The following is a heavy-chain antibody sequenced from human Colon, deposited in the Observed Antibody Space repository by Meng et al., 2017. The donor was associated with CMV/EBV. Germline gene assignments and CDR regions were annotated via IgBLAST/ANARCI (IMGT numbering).Heavy chain of an antibody. V-gene: IGHV3-53*01. Sequence: GESLKISCAASGISVGSTYMTWVCQAPGKGLEWVSIIYSGGSTAYADSVKGRFTISRDTSKNTVYLQMSSLSAEDTGVYYCVRDTAGAGMDIWGQGTTVTVSS. CDR1: GISVGSTY. D-gene: IGHD5-18*01. CDR3: VRDTAGAGMDI. J-gene: IGHJ6*02. CDR2: IYSGGST.